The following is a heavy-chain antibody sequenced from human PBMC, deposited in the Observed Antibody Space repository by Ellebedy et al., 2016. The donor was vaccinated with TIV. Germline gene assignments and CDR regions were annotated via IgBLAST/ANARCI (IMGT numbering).Heavy chain of an antibody. J-gene: IGHJ2*01. Sequence: GGSLRLXXVASGFTFSSYWMHWVRQTPGKGLEWVANIKQDGSAKYYVDSVKGRFTISRDNAKNSLYLQMNSLRAEDTAVYYCARRYFDLWGRGTLVTVSS. V-gene: IGHV3-7*04. CDR3: ARRYFDL. CDR1: GFTFSSYW. CDR2: IKQDGSAK.